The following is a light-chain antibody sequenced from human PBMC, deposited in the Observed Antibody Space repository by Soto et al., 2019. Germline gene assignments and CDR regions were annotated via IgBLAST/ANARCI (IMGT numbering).Light chain of an antibody. V-gene: IGKV1-5*03. J-gene: IGKJ4*01. CDR3: QQYNTYPLT. CDR2: KAS. CDR1: RSISTW. Sequence: DIQMTQSPSTLSASVGDRVTITCRASRSISTWLAWYQQKPGKAPKLLIYKASSLEGGVPSRFGGSGSGTLFNITISSLHPDDFATYYCQQYNTYPLTFGGGTK.